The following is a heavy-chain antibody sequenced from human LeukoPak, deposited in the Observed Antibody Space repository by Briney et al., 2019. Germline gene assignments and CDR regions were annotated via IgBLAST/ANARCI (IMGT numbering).Heavy chain of an antibody. CDR2: TYTGGNS. CDR3: ARGGRGSAAVVAPRSFDI. V-gene: IGHV3-53*01. CDR1: GFTVSSIH. D-gene: IGHD3-22*01. Sequence: GSLKLSCAASGFTVSSIHMVWVRQAPGKGLEWVSVTYTGGNSYYADSVKGRFIISRDISKNTLYLQMNSLRAEDSALYYCARGGRGSAAVVAPRSFDIWGQGTMVTVSS. J-gene: IGHJ3*02.